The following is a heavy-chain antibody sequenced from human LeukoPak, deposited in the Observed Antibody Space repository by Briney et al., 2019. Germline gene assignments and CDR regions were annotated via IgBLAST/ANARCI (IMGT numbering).Heavy chain of an antibody. CDR2: INHSGST. Sequence: SSETLSLTCTVSGGSISSSSYYWGWIRQPPGQGLEWIGEINHSGSTNYNPSLKSRVTISVDTSKNQFSLKLSSVTAADTAVYYCAREGPYNLGEGTYYYYMDVWGKGTTVTVSS. D-gene: IGHD5-24*01. J-gene: IGHJ6*03. CDR1: GGSISSSSYY. CDR3: AREGPYNLGEGTYYYYMDV. V-gene: IGHV4-39*07.